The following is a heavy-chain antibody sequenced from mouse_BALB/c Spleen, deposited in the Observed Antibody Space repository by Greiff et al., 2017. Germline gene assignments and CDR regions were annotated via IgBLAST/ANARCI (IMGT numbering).Heavy chain of an antibody. J-gene: IGHJ3*01. CDR1: GYSITSDYA. CDR3: AGWLLRGFAY. CDR2: ISYSGST. Sequence: VQLKESGPGLVKPSQSLSLTCTVTGYSITSDYAWNWIRQFPGNKLEWMGYISYSGSTSYNPSLKSRISITRDTSKNQFFLQLNSVTTEDTATYYCAGWLLRGFAYWGQGTLVTVSA. D-gene: IGHD2-3*01. V-gene: IGHV3-2*02.